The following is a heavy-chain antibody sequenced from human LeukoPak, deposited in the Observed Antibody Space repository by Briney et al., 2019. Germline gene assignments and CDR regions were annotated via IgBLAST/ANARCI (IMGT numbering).Heavy chain of an antibody. CDR3: ARASRHSSGWAYFQH. CDR2: IWNDGNEK. V-gene: IGHV3-33*01. D-gene: IGHD6-19*01. CDR1: GFTVSSYG. Sequence: GRPLRLSCEASGFTVSSYGIHWVRQAPGKGLEWVAVIWNDGNEKHYADSVKGRFTISRDNSKNTLYLQMNSLRAEDTAVYYCARASRHSSGWAYFQHWGQGTLVTVSS. J-gene: IGHJ1*01.